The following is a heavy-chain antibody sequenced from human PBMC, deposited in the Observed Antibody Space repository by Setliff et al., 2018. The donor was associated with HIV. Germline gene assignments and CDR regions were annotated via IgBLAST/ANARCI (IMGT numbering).Heavy chain of an antibody. CDR2: VYSVGST. CDR1: GFTVNNKY. Sequence: GESLRLSCAASGFTVNNKYMSWIRQTPGKGLEWVSIVYSVGSTYYADSVKGRFTFSRDISKNTLYLQMNSLRVEDTAVYYCASLSGAYRHDHDGFDIWGRGTMVTVSS. D-gene: IGHD2-15*01. V-gene: IGHV3-53*01. J-gene: IGHJ3*02. CDR3: ASLSGAYRHDHDGFDI.